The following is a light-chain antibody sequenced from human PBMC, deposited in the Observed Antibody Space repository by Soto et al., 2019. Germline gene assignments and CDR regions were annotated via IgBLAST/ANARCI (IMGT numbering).Light chain of an antibody. Sequence: QSALTQPRSVSGPPGQSVSISCSGTSSDVGTYNYVSWYQQHPGKAPKLMIYEVSKRPSGVPDRFSGSKSGNSASLTVSGLQVEDEADYYCVSYAGSNIWMFGGGTKLTVL. CDR3: VSYAGSNIWM. CDR2: EVS. CDR1: SSDVGTYNY. J-gene: IGLJ3*02. V-gene: IGLV2-11*01.